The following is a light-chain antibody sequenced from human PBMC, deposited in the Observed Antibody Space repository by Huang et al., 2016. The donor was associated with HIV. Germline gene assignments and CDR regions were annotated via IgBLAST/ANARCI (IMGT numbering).Light chain of an antibody. Sequence: EIVMTQSPDTLSVSPGERATLSCRASQRVSNKLAWYQHKPGQAPRLLIDGATTRANGSPARFSGGGSETEFTLTISSLQSEDFAVYYCQQYDNWPQTFGQGTKVEIK. V-gene: IGKV3D-15*01. J-gene: IGKJ1*01. CDR2: GAT. CDR3: QQYDNWPQT. CDR1: QRVSNK.